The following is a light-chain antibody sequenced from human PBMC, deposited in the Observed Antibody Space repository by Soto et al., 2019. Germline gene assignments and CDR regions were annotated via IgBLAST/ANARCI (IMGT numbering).Light chain of an antibody. CDR3: SSYTSSSTYG. V-gene: IGLV2-18*02. CDR1: SSDVGSYNR. J-gene: IGLJ1*01. CDR2: EVS. Sequence: QSVLSQPPSVSGSPGQSVAISCAGTSSDVGSYNRVSWYQQPPGTAPKPMIYEVSTRPSGVPDRFSGSKSGNTASLTISGLQAEDEADYYCSSYTSSSTYGFGTGTRVTVL.